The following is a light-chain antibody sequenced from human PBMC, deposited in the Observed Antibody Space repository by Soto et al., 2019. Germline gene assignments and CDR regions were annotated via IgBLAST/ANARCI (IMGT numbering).Light chain of an antibody. Sequence: QSALTQPASVSGSPGQSITISCTGTSSDIGNYNPVSRYQQHPGKAPKLMIHEDSKRPSGVSNRFSGSKSGNTASLTISGLRTEDEADYYCCSYAGSYTWVFGGGTKLTVL. J-gene: IGLJ3*02. V-gene: IGLV2-23*01. CDR1: SSDIGNYNP. CDR2: EDS. CDR3: CSYAGSYTWV.